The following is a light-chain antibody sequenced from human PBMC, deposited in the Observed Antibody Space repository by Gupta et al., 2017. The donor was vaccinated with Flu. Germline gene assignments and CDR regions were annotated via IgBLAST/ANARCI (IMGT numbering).Light chain of an antibody. Sequence: GRTARITCKGNNIRSKALDWYQQKTGTAPVLVVYNDSDRRSGIPERISGSNSGTMAAVTISRVEAGEEADYYCQVWDSSNDEGVFGGGTKLTVL. CDR3: QVWDSSNDEGV. V-gene: IGLV3-21*03. J-gene: IGLJ3*02. CDR1: NIRSKA. CDR2: NDS.